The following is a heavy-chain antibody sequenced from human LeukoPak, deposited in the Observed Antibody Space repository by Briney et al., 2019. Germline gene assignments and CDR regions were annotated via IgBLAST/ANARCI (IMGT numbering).Heavy chain of an antibody. CDR1: GFTFSDYY. V-gene: IGHV3-11*06. Sequence: GGSLRPSCAASGFTFSDYYMSWIRQAPGKGLEWVSYISSSSSYTNYADSVKGRFTISRDNAKNSLYLQMNSLRAEDTAVYYCARDFPFGDYLDYWGQGTLVTVSS. J-gene: IGHJ4*02. CDR2: ISSSSSYT. D-gene: IGHD3-3*01. CDR3: ARDFPFGDYLDY.